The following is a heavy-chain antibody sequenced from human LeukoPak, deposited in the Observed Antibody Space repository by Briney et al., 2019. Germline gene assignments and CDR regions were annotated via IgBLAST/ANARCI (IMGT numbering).Heavy chain of an antibody. D-gene: IGHD3-10*01. CDR1: GGSFSGYY. CDR2: INHSGST. V-gene: IGHV4-34*01. CDR3: ARCSYYGSGSWYYYYYGMDV. Sequence: SETLSLTCAVYGGSFSGYYWSWIRQPPGKGLEWIGGINHSGSTNYNPSLKSRVTISVDTSKDHFSLKLSSVTAADTAVYYCARCSYYGSGSWYYYYYGMDVWGQGTTVTVSS. J-gene: IGHJ6*02.